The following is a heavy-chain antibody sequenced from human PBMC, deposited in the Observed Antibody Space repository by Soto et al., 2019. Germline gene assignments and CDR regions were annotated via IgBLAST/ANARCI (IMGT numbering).Heavy chain of an antibody. J-gene: IGHJ4*02. Sequence: SVKVSCKASGGTFSSYAISWVRQAPGQGLEWMGGIIPIFGTANYAQKFQGRVTITADKSTSTAYMELSSLRSEDTAVYYCARGRHLTTVTSFDYWRQRTLVPVSS. V-gene: IGHV1-69*06. CDR2: IIPIFGTA. D-gene: IGHD4-17*01. CDR1: GGTFSSYA. CDR3: ARGRHLTTVTSFDY.